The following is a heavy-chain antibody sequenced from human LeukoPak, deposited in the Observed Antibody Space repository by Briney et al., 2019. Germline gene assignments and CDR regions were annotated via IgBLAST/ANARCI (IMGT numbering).Heavy chain of an antibody. CDR2: IIPIFGTA. D-gene: IGHD3-3*01. CDR1: GGTFSSYA. J-gene: IGHJ4*02. Sequence: ASVKVSCKASGGTFSSYAISWVRQAPGQGREWMGRIIPIFGTANYAQRFQGRVTITTDESTSTAYMELSSLRSEDTAVYYCARGYDTECHFDYWGQGTLVTVSS. V-gene: IGHV1-69*05. CDR3: ARGYDTECHFDY.